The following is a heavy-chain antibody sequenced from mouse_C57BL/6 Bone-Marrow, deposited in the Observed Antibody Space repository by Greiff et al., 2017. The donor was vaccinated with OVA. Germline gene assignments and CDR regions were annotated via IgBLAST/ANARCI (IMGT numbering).Heavy chain of an antibody. Sequence: QVQLQQPGAELVKPGASVKLSCKASGYTFTSYWMQWVKQRPGPGLEWIGEIDPSDSYTNYNQKFKGKATLTVDTSSSTAYMQLSSLTSEDSAVYYCAREGWLLPWYFDVWGTGTTVTVAS. CDR3: AREGWLLPWYFDV. D-gene: IGHD2-3*01. CDR1: GYTFTSYW. CDR2: IDPSDSYT. J-gene: IGHJ1*03. V-gene: IGHV1-50*01.